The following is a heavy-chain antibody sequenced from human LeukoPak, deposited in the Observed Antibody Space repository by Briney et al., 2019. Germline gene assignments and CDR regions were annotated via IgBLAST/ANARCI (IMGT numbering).Heavy chain of an antibody. Sequence: GGSLRLSCGASGYTFSDYTMNWVRQAPGKGPEWISYISSGGSVMHYADSVKGRFTISRDNVENSLYVQMNSLRVDDTAVYYCTRDLEYWGQGVLVTVSS. CDR3: TRDLEY. CDR1: GYTFSDYT. J-gene: IGHJ4*02. V-gene: IGHV3-48*01. CDR2: ISSGGSVM.